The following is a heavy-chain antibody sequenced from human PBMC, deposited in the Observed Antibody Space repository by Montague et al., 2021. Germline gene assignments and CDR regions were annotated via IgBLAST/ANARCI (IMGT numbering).Heavy chain of an antibody. V-gene: IGHV4-34*01. Sequence: SETLSLTCGVYGGSLSAYYWTWIRQSPEKGLEWIGEVRHIGSTNYNPSLKSRVTMSVDKSKNQFSLKLRSVTAADTAVYYCASDRGPFDDWGQGTVVTVSS. CDR1: GGSLSAYY. D-gene: IGHD3-10*01. CDR2: VRHIGST. CDR3: ASDRGPFDD. J-gene: IGHJ4*02.